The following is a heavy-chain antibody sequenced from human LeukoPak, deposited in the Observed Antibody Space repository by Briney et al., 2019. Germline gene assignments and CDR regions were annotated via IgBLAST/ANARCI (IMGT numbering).Heavy chain of an antibody. D-gene: IGHD6-13*01. CDR3: AREHGYSSSWCDY. V-gene: IGHV3-11*01. CDR1: GFTISDYY. CDR2: ISSSGSTI. Sequence: GGSLRLSCAASGFTISDYYMSWIRQAPGRGLEWVSYISSSGSTIYYADSVKGRFTISRDNAKNSLYLQMNSLRAEDTAVYYCAREHGYSSSWCDYWGQGTLVTVSS. J-gene: IGHJ4*02.